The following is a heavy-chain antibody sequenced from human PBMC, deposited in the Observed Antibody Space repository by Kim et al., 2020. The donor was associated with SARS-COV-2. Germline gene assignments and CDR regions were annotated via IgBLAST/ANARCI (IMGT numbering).Heavy chain of an antibody. V-gene: IGHV3-21*01. Sequence: GGSLRLSCAASGFTFSSYSMNWVRQAPGKGLEWVSSISSSSSYIYYADSVKGRFTISRDNAKNSLYLQMNSLRAEDTAVYYCARDPPWYYDYVWGYYGMDVWGQGTTVTVSS. D-gene: IGHD3-16*01. J-gene: IGHJ6*02. CDR2: ISSSSSYI. CDR3: ARDPPWYYDYVWGYYGMDV. CDR1: GFTFSSYS.